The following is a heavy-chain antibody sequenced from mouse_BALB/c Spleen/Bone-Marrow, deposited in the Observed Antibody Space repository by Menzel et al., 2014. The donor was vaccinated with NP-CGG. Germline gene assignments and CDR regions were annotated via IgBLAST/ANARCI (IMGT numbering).Heavy chain of an antibody. CDR1: GYSFTGYF. D-gene: IGHD1-1*01. CDR3: GVPYYYGSRDFDY. J-gene: IGHJ2*01. Sequence: DVQLQESGPELVKPGASVKISCKASGYSFTGYFMNWVKQSHGKSLEWIGRINPYNGDTFNNQKFKGKATLTVDKSSSHAHNELLSLTTEDSAVYYCGVPYYYGSRDFDYWGPGTPLPGAS. CDR2: INPYNGDT. V-gene: IGHV1-37*01.